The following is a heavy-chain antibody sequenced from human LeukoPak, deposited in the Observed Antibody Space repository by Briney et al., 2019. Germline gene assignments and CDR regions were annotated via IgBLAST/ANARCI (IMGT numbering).Heavy chain of an antibody. J-gene: IGHJ4*02. CDR2: ISSNGGST. D-gene: IGHD4-17*01. Sequence: GGSLRLSCSASGFTFSSYAMHWVRQAPGKGLEYVSAISSNGGSTYYADSVKGRFTISRDNSKNTLYLQMNSLRAEDTAVYYCARDSHDYGDSDYFDYWGQGTLVTVSS. V-gene: IGHV3-64*04. CDR1: GFTFSSYA. CDR3: ARDSHDYGDSDYFDY.